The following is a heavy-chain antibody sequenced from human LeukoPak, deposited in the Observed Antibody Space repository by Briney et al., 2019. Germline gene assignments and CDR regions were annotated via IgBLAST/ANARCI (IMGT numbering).Heavy chain of an antibody. D-gene: IGHD5-18*01. CDR2: INHSGSS. J-gene: IGHJ5*02. CDR3: APRGDIEHSYVYGKWFDP. CDR1: GGSFSAYY. V-gene: IGHV4-34*01. Sequence: SETLSLTCAVYGGSFSAYYWTWVRQPPGKGLEWIGEINHSGSSNYNSSLRSRVTISVDTSYKQFYLRLSSVTAADTAVYYCAPRGDIEHSYVYGKWFDPWGQGTRVTVSS.